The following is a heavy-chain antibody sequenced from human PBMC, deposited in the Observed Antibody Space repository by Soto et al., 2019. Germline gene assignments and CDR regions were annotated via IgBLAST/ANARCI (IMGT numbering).Heavy chain of an antibody. J-gene: IGHJ4*02. CDR1: GGSISSGPYS. CDR2: VHHSGST. V-gene: IGHV4-30-2*01. Sequence: SETLSLTCPVSGGSISSGPYSWTWVRQPPGNGLELIGNVHHSGSTYYNPSFKSRVAISVDKSKNQFSLRLRSVTAADTAVYYCARGGSLIQGGYTFGLDSWGQGNLVTVSS. CDR3: ARGGSLIQGGYTFGLDS. D-gene: IGHD5-18*01.